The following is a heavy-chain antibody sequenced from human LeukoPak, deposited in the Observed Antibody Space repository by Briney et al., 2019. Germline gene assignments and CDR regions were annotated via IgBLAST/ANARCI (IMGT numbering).Heavy chain of an antibody. CDR3: AKFGGVSSSSRGGY. Sequence: GGSLCLSCAASGFTFSSYSMTWVRQAPGKGLEWVSSISRSSSYIYYADSVKGRFTISRDNSKNTLYLQMNSLRAEDTAVYYCAKFGGVSSSSRGGYWGQGTLVTVSS. J-gene: IGHJ4*02. CDR2: ISRSSSYI. D-gene: IGHD6-6*01. CDR1: GFTFSSYS. V-gene: IGHV3-21*04.